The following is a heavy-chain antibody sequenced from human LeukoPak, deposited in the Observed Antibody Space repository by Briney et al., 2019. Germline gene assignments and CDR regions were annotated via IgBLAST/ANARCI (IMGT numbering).Heavy chain of an antibody. V-gene: IGHV4-30-4*07. D-gene: IGHD6-13*01. CDR1: GGSISSGGYS. Sequence: SETLSLTCVVSGGSISSGGYSWTWIRQPPGKGLEWIGHIYYSGSTYYNPPLKSRVTISVDTSKNQFSLKLSSMTAADTAVYFCARGSSSWMDYYMDVWGKGTTVTVSS. CDR3: ARGSSSWMDYYMDV. J-gene: IGHJ6*03. CDR2: IYYSGST.